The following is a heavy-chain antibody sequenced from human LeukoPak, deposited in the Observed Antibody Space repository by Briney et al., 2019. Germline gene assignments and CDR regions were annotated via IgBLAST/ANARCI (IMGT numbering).Heavy chain of an antibody. CDR2: IIPIFGTA. CDR1: GGTFSSYA. D-gene: IGHD4-17*01. CDR3: ARGTTVTTTYFDY. V-gene: IGHV1-69*05. J-gene: IGHJ4*02. Sequence: SVKVSCKASGGTFSSYAISWVRQAPGQGLEWMGGIIPIFGTANYAQKFQGRATITTDESTSTAYMELSSLRSEDTAVYYCARGTTVTTTYFDYWGQGTLVTVSS.